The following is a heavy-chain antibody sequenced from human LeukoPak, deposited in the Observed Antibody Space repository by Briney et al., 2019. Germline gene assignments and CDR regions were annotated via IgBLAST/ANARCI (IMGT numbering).Heavy chain of an antibody. D-gene: IGHD3-22*01. CDR1: GYTFTSYG. J-gene: IGHJ4*02. CDR2: ISAYNGNT. V-gene: IGHV1-18*01. Sequence: GASVKVSCKASGYTFTSYGISWVRQAPGQGLEWMGWISAYNGNTNYAQKLQGRVTMTTDTSTSTAYMELRSLRSDDTVVYYCARSNYYDSSGYYTYWGQGTLVTVSS. CDR3: ARSNYYDSSGYYTY.